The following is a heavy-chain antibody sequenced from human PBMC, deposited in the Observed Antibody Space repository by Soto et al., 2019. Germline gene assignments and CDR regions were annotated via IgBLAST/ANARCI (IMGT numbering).Heavy chain of an antibody. Sequence: QVQLQESGPGLVKPSETLSLTCTVSGGSISSYYWSWIRQPPGKGLEWIGYIYYSGSTNYNPSLMSRVTISVDTSKNQFSLKLSSLTAADTAVYYCSRGSMVVDYVVQGTMVTVSS. D-gene: IGHD2-8*01. CDR2: IYYSGST. J-gene: IGHJ4*02. V-gene: IGHV4-59*01. CDR3: SRGSMVVDY. CDR1: GGSISSYY.